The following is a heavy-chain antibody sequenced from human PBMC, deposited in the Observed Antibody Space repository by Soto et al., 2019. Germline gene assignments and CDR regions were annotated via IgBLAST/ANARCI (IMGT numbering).Heavy chain of an antibody. D-gene: IGHD3-3*01. CDR1: GFTFSSYS. CDR3: ARGDDFWSGPFDAFDI. CDR2: ISSSSSYI. V-gene: IGHV3-21*01. J-gene: IGHJ3*02. Sequence: PGGSLRLSCAASGFTFSSYSMNWVRQAPGKGLEWVSSISSSSSYIYYADSVKGRFTISRDNAKNSLYLQMNSLRAEDTAVYYCARGDDFWSGPFDAFDIWGQGTMVTVSS.